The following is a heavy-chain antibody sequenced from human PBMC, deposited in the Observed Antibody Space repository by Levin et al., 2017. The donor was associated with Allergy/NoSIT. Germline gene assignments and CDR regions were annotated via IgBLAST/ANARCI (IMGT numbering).Heavy chain of an antibody. Sequence: VASVKVSCAASGFSFSNFGMNWVRQAPGKGLEWVSSISGTSGYISYADSVKGRFTISRDDAKNSLSLQMSSLRVEDTAVYFCTRGVLDSWGQGTLVTVSS. V-gene: IGHV3-21*06. J-gene: IGHJ4*02. CDR2: ISGTSGYI. CDR3: TRGVLDS. CDR1: GFSFSNFG.